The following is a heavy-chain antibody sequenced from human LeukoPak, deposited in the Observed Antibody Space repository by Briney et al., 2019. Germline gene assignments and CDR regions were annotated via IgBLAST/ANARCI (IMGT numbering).Heavy chain of an antibody. J-gene: IGHJ4*02. CDR3: ARVIRDFWSGYVDY. Sequence: SETLSLTCTVSGGSISSYYWSWIRQPPGKGLEWIGYIYHSGSTYYNPSLKSRVTISVDRSKNQFSLKLSSVTAADTAVYYCARVIRDFWSGYVDYWGQGTLVTVSS. D-gene: IGHD3-3*01. CDR1: GGSISSYY. V-gene: IGHV4-59*12. CDR2: IYHSGST.